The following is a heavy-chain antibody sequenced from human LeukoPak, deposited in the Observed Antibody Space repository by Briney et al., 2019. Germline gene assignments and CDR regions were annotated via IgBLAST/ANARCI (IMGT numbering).Heavy chain of an antibody. CDR3: ARLLTTVNYFDY. J-gene: IGHJ4*02. D-gene: IGHD4-11*01. Sequence: GGSLRLSCAASGFTFSSYAMHWVRQAPGKGLEWVAVISYDGSNKYYADSVKGRFTISRDNSKNTLYLQMNSLRAEDTAVYYCARLLTTVNYFDYWGQGTLVTVSS. V-gene: IGHV3-30-3*01. CDR1: GFTFSSYA. CDR2: ISYDGSNK.